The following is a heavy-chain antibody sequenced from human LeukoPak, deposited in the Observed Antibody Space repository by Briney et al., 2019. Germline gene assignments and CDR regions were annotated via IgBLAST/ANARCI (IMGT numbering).Heavy chain of an antibody. CDR3: AGGSGFRITTVRGGPGRAFDI. V-gene: IGHV4-34*01. J-gene: IGHJ3*02. CDR1: GGSFSGYY. Sequence: PSETLSLTCAVYGGSFSGYYWSWIRQPPGKGLEWIGEINHSGSTNYNPSLKSRVTISVDTSKNQFSLKLSSVAAADTAVYYCAGGSGFRITTVRGGPGRAFDIWGQGTMVTVSS. D-gene: IGHD3-10*01. CDR2: INHSGST.